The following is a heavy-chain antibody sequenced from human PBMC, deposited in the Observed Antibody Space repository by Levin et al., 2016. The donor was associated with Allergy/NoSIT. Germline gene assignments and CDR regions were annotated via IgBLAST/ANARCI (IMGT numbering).Heavy chain of an antibody. CDR1: GFTFSTYT. CDR2: INSAQTTI. V-gene: IGHV3-48*04. J-gene: IGHJ4*02. CDR3: TRRAPGLRAEDY. Sequence: LSLTCAASGFTFSTYTMNWVRQPPGKGLEWVSYINSAQTTIMYADSVKGRFTISRDDAKNLVYLQMNSLRAEDTAVYYCTRRAPGLRAEDYWGQGTLVTVSS.